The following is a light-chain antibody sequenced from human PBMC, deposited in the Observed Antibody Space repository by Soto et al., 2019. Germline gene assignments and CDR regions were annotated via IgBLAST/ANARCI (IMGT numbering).Light chain of an antibody. CDR3: SSFAGGGNPVL. CDR1: SSDVGGYNY. J-gene: IGLJ2*01. V-gene: IGLV2-8*01. CDR2: EVT. Sequence: QSALTQPPSASGSLGQSVPISCTGTSSDVGGYNYVSWHQQHPGKAPKVMIYEVTERPPGVPDRFSGSKSGNTASLTVSGLQAEDEADYYCSSFAGGGNPVLLGGGTKVTVL.